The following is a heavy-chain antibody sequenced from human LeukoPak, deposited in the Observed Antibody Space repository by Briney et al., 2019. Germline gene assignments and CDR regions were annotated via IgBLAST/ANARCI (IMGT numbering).Heavy chain of an antibody. J-gene: IGHJ3*02. CDR3: ARVGYSSSWHSGSAFDI. Sequence: PGGSLRLSCAASGFSFNNFAMHWVRQAPGKGLEWVAHISYDGSSKYNEDSVKGRFTISRDNAQNSLYLQIDSLRAEDTAIYYCARVGYSSSWHSGSAFDIWGQGTMVTVSS. CDR1: GFSFNNFA. D-gene: IGHD6-13*01. V-gene: IGHV3-30*04. CDR2: ISYDGSSK.